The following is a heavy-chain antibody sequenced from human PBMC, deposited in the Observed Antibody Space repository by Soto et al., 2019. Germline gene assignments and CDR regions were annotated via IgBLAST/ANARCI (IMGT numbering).Heavy chain of an antibody. V-gene: IGHV3-30*03. Sequence: SLRLSCAASGFTLSSYGMHWVRQAPGKGLEWVAVISYDGSNKYYADPVKGRFTISSDNSKNTLYLQMNSLRDEDTAVYYCNTAVAGTFDYWGQGTLVTVSS. CDR1: GFTLSSYG. CDR2: ISYDGSNK. D-gene: IGHD6-19*01. J-gene: IGHJ4*02. CDR3: NTAVAGTFDY.